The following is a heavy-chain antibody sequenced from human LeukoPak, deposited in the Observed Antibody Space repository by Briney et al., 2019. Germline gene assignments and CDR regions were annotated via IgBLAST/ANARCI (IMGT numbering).Heavy chain of an antibody. D-gene: IGHD6-19*01. CDR2: ITGSGDTS. CDR3: AKDYPTIPVAGSPLFDY. CDR1: GFTFSSYA. V-gene: IGHV3-23*01. Sequence: GGCVRLSCAASGFTFSSYAMSWARQAPGKGLEWVSGITGSGDTSFYADSVKGRFTISRDNSSDMLYLHMSGLRDEDTAIYYCAKDYPTIPVAGSPLFDYWGNGTMVSVSS. J-gene: IGHJ4*03.